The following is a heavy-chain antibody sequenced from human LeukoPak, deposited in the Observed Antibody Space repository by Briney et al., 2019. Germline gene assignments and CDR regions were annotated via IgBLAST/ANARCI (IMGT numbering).Heavy chain of an antibody. CDR2: INPNSGGT. D-gene: IGHD1-1*01. J-gene: IGHJ4*02. CDR3: ATGKNGEIEYYFDY. V-gene: IGHV1-2*02. Sequence: AASVKVSCKASGYTFTGYYMHWVRQAPGQGLEWMGWINPNSGGTNYAQKFQGRVTMTRDTSISTAYMELSRLRSDDTAVYYCATGKNGEIEYYFDYWGQGTLVTVSS. CDR1: GYTFTGYY.